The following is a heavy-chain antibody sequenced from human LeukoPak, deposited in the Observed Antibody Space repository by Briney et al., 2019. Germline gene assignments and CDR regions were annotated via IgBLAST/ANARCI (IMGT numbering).Heavy chain of an antibody. Sequence: PGGSLRLSCATSGFTFSSYGMNWVRQAPGKGLEWVSDISGGGGNTYYADSVKGRFTISRDNSKHTLDLQMNSLRAEDTAEYFCAKAILGVVRGWDSWGQGTLVTVSS. CDR2: ISGGGGNT. D-gene: IGHD3-3*01. V-gene: IGHV3-23*01. CDR1: GFTFSSYG. J-gene: IGHJ4*02. CDR3: AKAILGVVRGWDS.